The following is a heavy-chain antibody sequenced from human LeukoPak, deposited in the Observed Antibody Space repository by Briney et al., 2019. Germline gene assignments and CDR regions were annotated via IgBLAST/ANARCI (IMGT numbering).Heavy chain of an antibody. V-gene: IGHV3-23*01. Sequence: GGPLRLSCAASGFILRSYAMSWVRQAPGKGLEWVSAISGSGGSTYYADSVRGRFTISRDNSKNTLHLQMNSLRAEDTAVYYCAKAQGCSGGRCYYPDYWGQGTLVTVSS. D-gene: IGHD2-15*01. CDR1: GFILRSYA. CDR3: AKAQGCSGGRCYYPDY. CDR2: ISGSGGST. J-gene: IGHJ4*02.